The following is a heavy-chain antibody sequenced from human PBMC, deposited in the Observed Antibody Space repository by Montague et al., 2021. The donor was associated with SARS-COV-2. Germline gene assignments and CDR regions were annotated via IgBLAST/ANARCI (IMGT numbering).Heavy chain of an antibody. V-gene: IGHV4-61*01. CDR1: GGSVSSGSYY. J-gene: IGHJ6*02. Sequence: SETLSLTCIVSGGSVSSGSYYWSWIRQPPGKGLEWDGNIYYSGXTXYXXXXKXRVTISVDTSKNQFSLKLSSVTAADTAVYYCARDPWRITIFGVVTRYGMDVWGQGTTVTVSS. CDR2: IYYSGXT. D-gene: IGHD3-3*01. CDR3: ARDPWRITIFGVVTRYGMDV.